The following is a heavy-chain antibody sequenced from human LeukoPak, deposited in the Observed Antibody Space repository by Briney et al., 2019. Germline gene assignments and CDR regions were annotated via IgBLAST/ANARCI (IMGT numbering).Heavy chain of an antibody. Sequence: GGSLRLSCAASGFTFSSYSMNWVRQAPGKGLEWVSSISSSSSYIYYADSVKGRFTISRDNAKNSLYLQMNSLRAEDTAVYYCARAGRIFGSQRGYYYYYMDVWGKGTTVTVSS. CDR2: ISSSSSYI. V-gene: IGHV3-21*01. CDR1: GFTFSSYS. CDR3: ARAGRIFGSQRGYYYYYMDV. J-gene: IGHJ6*03. D-gene: IGHD3-3*01.